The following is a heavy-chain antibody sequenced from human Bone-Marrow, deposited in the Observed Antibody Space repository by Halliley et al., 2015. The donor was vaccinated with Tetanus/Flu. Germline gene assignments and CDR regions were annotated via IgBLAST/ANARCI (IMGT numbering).Heavy chain of an antibody. Sequence: SLRLSCEASGFAFEDFAMHWVRLVPGKGLEWVSGITWDSRNVAYADSVKGRFTISRDNAKNSLYLQMNSLRVEDTAFYYCAKDIQGATTEFDFFDYWGQGALVTVSS. CDR1: GFAFEDFA. CDR3: AKDIQGATTEFDFFDY. J-gene: IGHJ4*02. V-gene: IGHV3-9*01. D-gene: IGHD1-26*01. CDR2: ITWDSRNV.